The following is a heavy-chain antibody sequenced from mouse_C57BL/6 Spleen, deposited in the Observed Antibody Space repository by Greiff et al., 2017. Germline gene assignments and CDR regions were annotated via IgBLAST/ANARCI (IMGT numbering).Heavy chain of an antibody. D-gene: IGHD1-1*01. Sequence: EVKLVESGGGLVKPGGSLKLSCAASGFTFSDYGMHWVRQAPEKGLEWVAYISSGSSTINYADTVKGRFTISRDNAKTPLFLRMTSLRSEDTAMYDCARRELRSWYFGVWGTGTTVTVAS. CDR1: GFTFSDYG. V-gene: IGHV5-17*01. J-gene: IGHJ1*03. CDR3: ARRELRSWYFGV. CDR2: ISSGSSTI.